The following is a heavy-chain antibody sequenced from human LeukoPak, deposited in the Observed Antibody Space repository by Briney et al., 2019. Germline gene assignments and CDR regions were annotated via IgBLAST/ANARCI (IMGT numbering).Heavy chain of an antibody. V-gene: IGHV3-23*01. CDR3: AKDRTMVRGVIIRSHSYYYGMDV. J-gene: IGHJ6*02. D-gene: IGHD3-10*01. CDR1: GFTFSSYA. Sequence: GGSLRLSCAASGFTFSSYAMSWVRQAPGKGLEWVSAISGSGGSTYYADSVKGRFTISRDNSKNTLYLQMNSLRAEDTAVYYCAKDRTMVRGVIIRSHSYYYGMDVWGQGTTVTVSS. CDR2: ISGSGGST.